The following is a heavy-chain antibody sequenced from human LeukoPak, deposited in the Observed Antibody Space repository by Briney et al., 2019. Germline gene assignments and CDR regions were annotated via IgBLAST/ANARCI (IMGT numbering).Heavy chain of an antibody. Sequence: ASVKVSCKASGYTFTGYYMHWVRHAPGQGLELMGWINPNSGGTNYAQKFQGRVNMTRDTSISTAYMELSRLRSDDTAVYYCARVRCSSTSCYGPLDYWGQGTLVTVSS. D-gene: IGHD2-2*01. J-gene: IGHJ4*02. CDR1: GYTFTGYY. CDR2: INPNSGGT. CDR3: ARVRCSSTSCYGPLDY. V-gene: IGHV1-2*02.